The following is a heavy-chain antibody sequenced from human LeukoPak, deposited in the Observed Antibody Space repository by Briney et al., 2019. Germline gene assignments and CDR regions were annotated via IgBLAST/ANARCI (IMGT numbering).Heavy chain of an antibody. D-gene: IGHD1-26*01. CDR2: IHYTGST. CDR1: GGPITVYH. Sequence: SETLSLTCSVSGGPITVYHWIWIRQPPGKGLEFIGYIHYTGSTNYNSSLTSRISISTDTSKNQFSLQLNSVTPEDTAVYYCAREEFGGSYERFDPWGQGTLVTVSS. V-gene: IGHV4-59*12. CDR3: AREEFGGSYERFDP. J-gene: IGHJ5*02.